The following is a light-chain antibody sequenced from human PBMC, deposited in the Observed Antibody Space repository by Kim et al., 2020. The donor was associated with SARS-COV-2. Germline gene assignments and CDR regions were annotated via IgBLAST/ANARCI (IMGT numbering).Light chain of an antibody. CDR3: SAWDSSLSADV. Sequence: QAGLTQPPSVSKGLRQTATLTCTGNSNNVGNQGAAWLQQHQGHPPKLLSYRNNNRPSGISERLSASRSGNTASLTITGLQPEDEADYYCSAWDSSLSADVFGTGTKLTVL. CDR2: RNN. V-gene: IGLV10-54*01. CDR1: SNNVGNQG. J-gene: IGLJ2*01.